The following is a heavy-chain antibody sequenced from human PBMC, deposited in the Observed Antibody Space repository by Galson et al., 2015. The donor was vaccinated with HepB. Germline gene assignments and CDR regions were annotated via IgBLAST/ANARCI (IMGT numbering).Heavy chain of an antibody. J-gene: IGHJ5*02. V-gene: IGHV1-18*01. D-gene: IGHD6-19*01. Sequence: SVKVSCKASGYTFTNHGVTWVRQAPGQGLEWMGWISAYNGNTNYARKFQGRVTMTTDASTATAYVELRSLRSDDTAVYYCARLGSSGWYWGDDPWGQGTLVTVSS. CDR2: ISAYNGNT. CDR3: ARLGSSGWYWGDDP. CDR1: GYTFTNHG.